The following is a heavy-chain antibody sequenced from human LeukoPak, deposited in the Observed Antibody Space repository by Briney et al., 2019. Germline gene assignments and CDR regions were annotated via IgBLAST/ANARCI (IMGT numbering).Heavy chain of an antibody. CDR1: GGTFSSYA. CDR2: IIPIFGTA. D-gene: IGHD3-22*01. CDR3: ARDPSRYDDGDGAFDI. V-gene: IGHV1-69*01. Sequence: AASVKVSCKASGGTFSSYAISWVRQAPGQGLEWMGGIIPIFGTANYAQKFQGRVTITADESTSTAYMELSSLRSEDTAVYYCARDPSRYDDGDGAFDIWGQGTMVTVSS. J-gene: IGHJ3*02.